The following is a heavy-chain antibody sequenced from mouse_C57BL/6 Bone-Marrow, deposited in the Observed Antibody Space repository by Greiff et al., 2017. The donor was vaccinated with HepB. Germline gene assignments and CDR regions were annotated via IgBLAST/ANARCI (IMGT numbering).Heavy chain of an antibody. Sequence: VQLQQPGAELVRPGSSVKLSCKASGYTFTSYWMHWVKQRPIQGLEWIGNIDPSDSETHYNQKFKDKATLTVDKSSSTAYMQLSSLTSEDSAVYCCARAPLYYYGSIAYWGQGTLVTVSA. D-gene: IGHD1-1*01. CDR3: ARAPLYYYGSIAY. V-gene: IGHV1-52*01. CDR1: GYTFTSYW. J-gene: IGHJ3*01. CDR2: IDPSDSET.